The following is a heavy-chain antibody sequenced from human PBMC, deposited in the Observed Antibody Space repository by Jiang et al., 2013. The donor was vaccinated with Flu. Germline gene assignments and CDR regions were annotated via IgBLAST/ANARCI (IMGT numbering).Heavy chain of an antibody. V-gene: IGHV1-69*01. CDR3: ARGGFPYCTNGVCYFFDY. Sequence: PGSSVKVSCKASGGTFSSYAISWVRQAPGQGLEWMGGIIPIFGTANYAQKFQGRVTITADESTSTAYMELSSLRSEDTAVYYCARGGFPYCTNGVCYFFDYWGQGTLVTVSS. CDR1: GGTFSSYA. J-gene: IGHJ4*02. CDR2: IIPIFGTA. D-gene: IGHD2-8*01.